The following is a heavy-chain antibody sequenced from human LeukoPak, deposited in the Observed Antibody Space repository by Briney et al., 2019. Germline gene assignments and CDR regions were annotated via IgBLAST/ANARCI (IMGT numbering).Heavy chain of an antibody. CDR3: AKDSLSLTMVRGVMGDDY. V-gene: IGHV3-33*06. D-gene: IGHD3-10*01. CDR1: GFTFSRHA. CDR2: IWSDVSNE. Sequence: PGRSLRLSCAASGFTFSRHAMHWVRQAPGKGLEWVAVIWSDVSNEYYADSVKGRFTISRDNSKNTLYLQMNSLRAEDTAVYYCAKDSLSLTMVRGVMGDDYWGQGTLVTVSS. J-gene: IGHJ4*02.